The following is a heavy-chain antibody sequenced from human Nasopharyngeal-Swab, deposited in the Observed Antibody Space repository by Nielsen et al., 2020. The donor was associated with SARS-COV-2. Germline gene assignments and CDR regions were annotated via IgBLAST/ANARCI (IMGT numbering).Heavy chain of an antibody. V-gene: IGHV3-15*01. CDR1: GFTFSNAW. CDR3: TTLSGYPGGY. D-gene: IGHD4-23*01. CDR2: IKSKTDGGTT. Sequence: GESLKISCAASGFTFSNAWMSWVRQAPGKGLEWVGRIKSKTDGGTTDYAAPVKGRFTISRDGSKNTLYLQMNSLKTEDTAVYYCTTLSGYPGGYWGQGTLVTVSS. J-gene: IGHJ4*02.